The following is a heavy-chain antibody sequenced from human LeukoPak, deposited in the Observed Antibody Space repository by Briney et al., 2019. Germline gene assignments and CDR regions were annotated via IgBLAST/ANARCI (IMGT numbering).Heavy chain of an antibody. CDR1: GGSISSYY. V-gene: IGHV4-59*01. CDR3: ARGIAAAGPFDY. D-gene: IGHD6-13*01. J-gene: IGHJ4*02. Sequence: PSETLPLTCTVSGGSISSYYWSWIRQPPGKGLEWIGYIYYSGSTNYNPSLKSRVTISVETSTNQFSLKLSSVTAADTAVYYCARGIAAAGPFDYWGQGTLVTVSS. CDR2: IYYSGST.